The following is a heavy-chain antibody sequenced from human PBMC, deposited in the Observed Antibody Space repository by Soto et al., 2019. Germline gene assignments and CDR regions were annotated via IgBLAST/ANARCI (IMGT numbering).Heavy chain of an antibody. CDR1: GGSISSSNW. J-gene: IGHJ4*02. Sequence: QVQLQESGPGLVKPSGTLSLTCAVSGGSISSSNWWSWVRQPPGKGLEWIGEIYHSGSTNYNPSRKSRFTIAVHKSQNQCSLQLISVTAADTALYYCARDPPLPAAMVDWGQGTLVTVSS. CDR3: ARDPPLPAAMVD. D-gene: IGHD2-2*01. CDR2: IYHSGST. V-gene: IGHV4-4*02.